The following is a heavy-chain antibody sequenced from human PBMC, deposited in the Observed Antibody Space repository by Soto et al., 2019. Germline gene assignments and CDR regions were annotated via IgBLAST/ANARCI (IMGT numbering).Heavy chain of an antibody. CDR3: ARMGDFWSGPGELDP. J-gene: IGHJ5*02. CDR2: IIPILGIA. CDR1: GGTFSSYA. Sequence: SVKVSCKASGGTFSSYAISWVRQAPGQGLEWMGRIIPILGIANYAQKFQGRVTISVDTSKNQFSLKLTPVTAADTAVYYCARMGDFWSGPGELDPWGQGTLVTVSS. D-gene: IGHD3-3*01. V-gene: IGHV1-69*04.